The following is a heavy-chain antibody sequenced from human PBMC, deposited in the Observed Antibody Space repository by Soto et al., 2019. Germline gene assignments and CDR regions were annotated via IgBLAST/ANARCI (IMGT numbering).Heavy chain of an antibody. Sequence: GGSLRLSCTASGFTFGDYAMSWFRQAPGKGLEWVGFIRSKAYGGTTEYAASVKGRFTISRDDSKSIAYLQMNSLKTEDTAVYYCTRVSDIVVVVAPEVGWFDPWGQGTLVTVSS. V-gene: IGHV3-49*03. D-gene: IGHD2-15*01. CDR2: IRSKAYGGTT. CDR1: GFTFGDYA. CDR3: TRVSDIVVVVAPEVGWFDP. J-gene: IGHJ5*02.